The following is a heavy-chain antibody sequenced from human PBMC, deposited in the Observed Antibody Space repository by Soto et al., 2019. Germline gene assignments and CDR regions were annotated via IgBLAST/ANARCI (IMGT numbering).Heavy chain of an antibody. D-gene: IGHD1-26*01. J-gene: IGHJ4*02. V-gene: IGHV4-59*02. Sequence: SETLSLTCTVSGASVDNYYLSWLRQPPGKGLEWIGYIYYSGSTNNNPSLKSRVTISVDTSKNQFSLKLSSVTAADTAVYYCARAVWELPTHLDYWGQGTLVTVSS. CDR2: IYYSGST. CDR3: ARAVWELPTHLDY. CDR1: GASVDNYY.